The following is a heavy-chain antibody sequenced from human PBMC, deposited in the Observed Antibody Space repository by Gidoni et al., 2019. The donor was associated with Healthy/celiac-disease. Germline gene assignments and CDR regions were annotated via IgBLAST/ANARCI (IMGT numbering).Heavy chain of an antibody. CDR3: AYLGDRGRENAFDI. CDR1: GFTFSDHY. Sequence: EVQLVESGGGLVQPGGSLRLSCAASGFTFSDHYMDWVRQAPGKGLEWVGRTRNKANSYTTEYAASVKGRFTISRDDSKNSLYLQMNSLKTEDTAVYYCAYLGDRGRENAFDIWGQGTMVTVSS. D-gene: IGHD4-17*01. CDR2: TRNKANSYTT. V-gene: IGHV3-72*01. J-gene: IGHJ3*02.